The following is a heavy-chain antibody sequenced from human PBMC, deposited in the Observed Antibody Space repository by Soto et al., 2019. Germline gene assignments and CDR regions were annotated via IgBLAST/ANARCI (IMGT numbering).Heavy chain of an antibody. Sequence: SETLSLTCTVSGGSITSSSYYWGWIRQPLGKGLEWIGSIYYSGSTYYNPSLKSRVTISVDTSKNQFSLKLSSVTAADTAVYYCATQEVGGSYVYTFAPWGQGTLVTVSS. V-gene: IGHV4-39*01. CDR1: GGSITSSSYY. CDR2: IYYSGST. D-gene: IGHD1-26*01. CDR3: ATQEVGGSYVYTFAP. J-gene: IGHJ5*02.